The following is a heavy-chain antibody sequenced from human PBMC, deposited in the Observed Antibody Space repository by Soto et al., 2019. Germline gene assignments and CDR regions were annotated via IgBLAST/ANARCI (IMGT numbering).Heavy chain of an antibody. CDR2: FDPEDGET. J-gene: IGHJ4*02. D-gene: IGHD3-10*01. CDR3: ATGGPAGDFDY. V-gene: IGHV1-24*01. Sequence: WASVKVSCKVSGYTLNELSMHWVRQAPGKGLEWMGGFDPEDGETVYAQKFQGRVTMTEDTSTDTANMELSSLTSEDTAVYYCATGGPAGDFDYWGQGTLVTVS. CDR1: GYTLNELS.